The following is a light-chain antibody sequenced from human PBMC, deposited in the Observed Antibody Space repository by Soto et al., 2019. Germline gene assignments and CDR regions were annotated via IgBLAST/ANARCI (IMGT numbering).Light chain of an antibody. CDR3: QQYNNWPLT. CDR1: QSVSRN. CDR2: GAA. V-gene: IGKV3-15*01. J-gene: IGKJ1*01. Sequence: EIVMTQSPATLSVSPGERATLSCRASQSVSRNLAWYQQKPGQPPRLLIYGAANRATGIPARFSGSGSGTDFTLTISSLQSEDFAVYYCQQYNNWPLTVGQGTKVEIK.